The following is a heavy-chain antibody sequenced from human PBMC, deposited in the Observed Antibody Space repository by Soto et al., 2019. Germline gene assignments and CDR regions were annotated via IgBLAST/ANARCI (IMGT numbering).Heavy chain of an antibody. CDR2: MSYDGSHE. V-gene: IGHV3-33*06. CDR3: AKGSVLRVVEAPLAILGGVDV. CDR1: GFTFSSYG. J-gene: IGHJ6*02. D-gene: IGHD2-8*01. Sequence: HPGGSLRLSCVASGFTFSSYGMHWVRQAPGKGLEWVAVMSYDGSHEYYADSVKGRFTISRDNSKTILYLQMNSLRLEDTAVYYCAKGSVLRVVEAPLAILGGVDVWGQGAMVTVS.